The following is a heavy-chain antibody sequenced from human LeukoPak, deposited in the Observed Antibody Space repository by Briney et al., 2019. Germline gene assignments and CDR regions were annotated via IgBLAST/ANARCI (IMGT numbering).Heavy chain of an antibody. V-gene: IGHV1-2*04. CDR1: GYTFTGYY. D-gene: IGHD1-26*01. Sequence: ASVKVSCKASGYTFTGYYMHWVRQAPGQGLEWMGWINPNSGGTNYAQTFQGWVTMTRDPSISTAYLELSRLRSDDPAVYYCARSHQLVGAIDYYYYYGMDVWGQGTTVTVSS. J-gene: IGHJ6*02. CDR3: ARSHQLVGAIDYYYYYGMDV. CDR2: INPNSGGT.